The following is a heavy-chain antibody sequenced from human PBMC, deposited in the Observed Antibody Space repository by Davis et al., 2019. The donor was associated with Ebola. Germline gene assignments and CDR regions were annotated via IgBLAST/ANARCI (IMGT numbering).Heavy chain of an antibody. CDR1: GFTFGSYA. J-gene: IGHJ4*02. CDR2: ITGGSTYT. CDR3: VKGLRLLDQ. Sequence: PGGSLRLSCAASGFTFGSYAMDWVRQSPGKGLEWVSAITGGSTYTYYADSVKGRFTISRDNSQSTLYLQMNNLRVEDTAVYYCVKGLRLLDQWGQGTPVTVSS. V-gene: IGHV3-23*01.